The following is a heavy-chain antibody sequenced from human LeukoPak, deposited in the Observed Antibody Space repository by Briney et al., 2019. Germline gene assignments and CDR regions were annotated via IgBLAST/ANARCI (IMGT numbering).Heavy chain of an antibody. CDR1: EFTFITYW. J-gene: IGHJ4*02. CDR2: ISGSGGST. CDR3: AKLPPGGVETFDY. V-gene: IGHV3-23*01. D-gene: IGHD1-26*01. Sequence: GGSLRLSCAASEFTFITYWMSWVRQAPGKGLEWVSAISGSGGSTYYADSVKGRFTISRDNSKNTLYLQMNSLRAEDTAVYYCAKLPPGGVETFDYWGQGTLVTVSS.